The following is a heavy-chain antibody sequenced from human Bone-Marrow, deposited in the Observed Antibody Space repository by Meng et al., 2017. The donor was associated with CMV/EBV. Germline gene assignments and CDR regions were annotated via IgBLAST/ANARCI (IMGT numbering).Heavy chain of an antibody. V-gene: IGHV1-2*02. J-gene: IGHJ6*02. CDR1: GYTFTGYY. CDR2: INPNSGGT. Sequence: ASVKVSCKASGYTFTGYYMHWVRQAPGQGLEWMGWINPNSGGTNYAQKFQGRVTMTRDTSISTAYMELSRLRSDDTAVYYCARISIYGSGSYYYYYGMGFWGQGNTVTVSS. CDR3: ARISIYGSGSYYYYYGMGF. D-gene: IGHD3-10*01.